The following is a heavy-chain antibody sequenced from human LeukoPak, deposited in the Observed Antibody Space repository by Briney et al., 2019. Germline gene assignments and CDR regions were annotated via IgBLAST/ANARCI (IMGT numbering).Heavy chain of an antibody. V-gene: IGHV3-21*01. D-gene: IGHD5-24*01. Sequence: GGSLRLSCAASGFTFSSYSMNWVRQAPGKGLEWVSSISSSSSYIYYADSVKGRFTISRDNAKNSLYLQMNSLRAEDTAVYYCAKDRSAGRWLQSIHRPSSNFDYWGQGTLVTVSS. CDR3: AKDRSAGRWLQSIHRPSSNFDY. J-gene: IGHJ4*02. CDR1: GFTFSSYS. CDR2: ISSSSSYI.